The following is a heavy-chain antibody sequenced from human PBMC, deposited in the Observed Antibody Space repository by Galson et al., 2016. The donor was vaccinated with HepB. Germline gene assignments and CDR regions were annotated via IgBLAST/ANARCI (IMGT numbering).Heavy chain of an antibody. CDR2: IHYSGSV. D-gene: IGHD3-16*02. V-gene: IGHV4-59*01. Sequence: ETLSLTCTVSGGSISTYFWSWIRQPPGKGLEWIAYIHYSGSVNYNPSLKSRVTISVDTSRNQFSLRVNSVTAADTAVYYCAREYSYRNTYYGMDFWGQGTTVTVSS. J-gene: IGHJ6*02. CDR3: AREYSYRNTYYGMDF. CDR1: GGSISTYF.